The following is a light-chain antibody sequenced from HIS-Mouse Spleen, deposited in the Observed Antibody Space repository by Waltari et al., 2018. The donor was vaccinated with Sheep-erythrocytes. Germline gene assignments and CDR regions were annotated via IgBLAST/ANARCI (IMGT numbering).Light chain of an antibody. Sequence: DIVMTQSPDSLAVSLGERATITCRASQGISSWLAWYQQKPGKAPKLLIYAASSLQSGVPSRFSGSGSGTDFTLTISSLQPEDFATYYCQQYYSYPYTFGQGTKLEIK. CDR1: QGISSW. CDR3: QQYYSYPYT. CDR2: AAS. V-gene: IGKV1D-16*01. J-gene: IGKJ2*01.